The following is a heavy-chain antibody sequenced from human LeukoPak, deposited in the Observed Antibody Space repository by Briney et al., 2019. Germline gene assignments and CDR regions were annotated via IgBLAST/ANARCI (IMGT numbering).Heavy chain of an antibody. CDR3: ARGWPYGGLDY. CDR1: GGTFSSYA. J-gene: IGHJ4*02. Sequence: ASVKVSCKASGGTFSSYAISWMRQAPGQGLEWMGGIIPIFGTANYAQKFQGRVTITADESTSTAYMELSSLRSEDTAVYYCARGWPYGGLDYWGQGTLVTVSS. CDR2: IIPIFGTA. D-gene: IGHD4-17*01. V-gene: IGHV1-69*13.